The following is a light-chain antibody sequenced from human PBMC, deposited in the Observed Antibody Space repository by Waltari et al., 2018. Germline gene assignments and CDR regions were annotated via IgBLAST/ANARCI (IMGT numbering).Light chain of an antibody. J-gene: IGKJ2*01. CDR3: QQYGSSPYT. Sequence: CRASQSVSSNYLAWYQQKPGQAPRLLIYDASSWATGIPDRFSGSGSGTDFTLTISRLEPEDFAVYYCQQYGSSPYTFGQGTKLEIK. CDR1: QSVSSNY. V-gene: IGKV3-20*01. CDR2: DAS.